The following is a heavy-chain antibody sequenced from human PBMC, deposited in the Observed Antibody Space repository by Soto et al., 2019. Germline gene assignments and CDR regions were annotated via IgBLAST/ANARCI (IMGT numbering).Heavy chain of an antibody. CDR1: GFSLRDYG. J-gene: IGHJ4*02. D-gene: IGHD7-27*01. CDR2: VSDDGSEQ. Sequence: QVQLVESGGGVVQPWRSLILSCAASGFSLRDYGMHWFRQAPGKGLEYVAAVSDDGSEQYYSDSVRGRFTISRDNSKNPVYLQLDSLTTGDPAVYYCARDPTGGSFHYDYWGQGAMVNVSS. V-gene: IGHV3-30*17. CDR3: ARDPTGGSFHYDY.